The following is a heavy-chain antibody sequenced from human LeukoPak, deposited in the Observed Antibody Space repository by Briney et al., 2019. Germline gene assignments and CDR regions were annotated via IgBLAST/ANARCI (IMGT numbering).Heavy chain of an antibody. CDR1: GYSISSGYY. D-gene: IGHD6-6*01. CDR3: ARKIAAPGDYFDY. CDR2: IYHSGST. V-gene: IGHV4-38-2*02. J-gene: IGHJ4*02. Sequence: SETLSLTCTVSGYSISSGYYWGWIRQPPGKGLEWIGSIYHSGSTHYNPSLKSRVTISVDTSKNQFSLKLSSVTAADTAVYYCARKIAAPGDYFDYWGQGTLVTVSS.